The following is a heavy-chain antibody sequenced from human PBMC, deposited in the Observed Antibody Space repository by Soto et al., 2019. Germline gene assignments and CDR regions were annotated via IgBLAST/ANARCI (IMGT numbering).Heavy chain of an antibody. J-gene: IGHJ4*02. V-gene: IGHV4-59*12. D-gene: IGHD2-15*01. CDR2: IYSSGST. CDR1: GFSLMSYF. CDR3: ARNMPGSVFGKDY. Sequence: SETLSLTSTLSGFSLMSYFLILVRPPPGKGLEWIGQIYSSGSTYYSPSLKSRVTISVDTSENQFSLKLSSVTAADTAVYYCARNMPGSVFGKDYWGPGSQVTVSS.